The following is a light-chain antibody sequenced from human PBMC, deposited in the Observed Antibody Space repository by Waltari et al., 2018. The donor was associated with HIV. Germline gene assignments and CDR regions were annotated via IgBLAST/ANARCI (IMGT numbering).Light chain of an antibody. Sequence: QSVLTQSPSASGTPGQRVIISCSGSSSNIGSNSVNWYQQLPGTAPKLPAYGNSEGPAGGPDRFSGSKSATSASLAISGLQSEDEADYHCAAWDDSLNGPVFGGGTKLTVL. CDR1: SSNIGSNS. J-gene: IGLJ2*01. CDR3: AAWDDSLNGPV. CDR2: GNS. V-gene: IGLV1-44*01.